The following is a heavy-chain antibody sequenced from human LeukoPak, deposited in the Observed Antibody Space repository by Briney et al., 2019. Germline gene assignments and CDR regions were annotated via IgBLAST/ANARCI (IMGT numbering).Heavy chain of an antibody. D-gene: IGHD1-26*01. CDR3: ARDTVGAYDY. CDR1: GFTFSSYW. V-gene: IGHV3-74*01. Sequence: PGGPLRLPCAASGFTFSSYWIHWVRQAPGKGLVWVSRINTDGSSRNYADSVKGRFTISRDNAKNTLHLQMNSLRAEDTAVYYWARDTVGAYDYWGQGTLVIVFS. J-gene: IGHJ4*02. CDR2: INTDGSSR.